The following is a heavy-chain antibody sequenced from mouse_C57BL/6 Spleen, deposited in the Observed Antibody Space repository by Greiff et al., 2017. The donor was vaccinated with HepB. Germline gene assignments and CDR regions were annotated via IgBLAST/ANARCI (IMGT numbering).Heavy chain of an antibody. CDR3: ARDRPYDYSYAMDY. CDR2: ISDGGSYT. V-gene: IGHV5-4*01. Sequence: EVKLMESGGGLVKPGGSLKLSCAASGFTFSSYAMSWVRQTPEKRLEWVATISDGGSYTYYPDNVKGRFTISRDNAKNNLYLQMSHLKSEDTAMYYCARDRPYDYSYAMDYWGQGTSVTVSS. J-gene: IGHJ4*01. D-gene: IGHD2-4*01. CDR1: GFTFSSYA.